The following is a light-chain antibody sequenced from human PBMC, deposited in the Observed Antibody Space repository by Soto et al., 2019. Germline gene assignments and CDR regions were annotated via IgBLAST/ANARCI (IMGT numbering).Light chain of an antibody. V-gene: IGLV2-11*01. CDR3: CSYAGSSTHYV. J-gene: IGLJ1*01. CDR1: SSDVGGYNY. CDR2: AVT. Sequence: QSVLTQPRSVSGSPGQSVTISCTGTSSDVGGYNYVSWYQQYPGKAPKVMIYAVTKRPSGVPDRISGSKSGNTASLTISGLQAEDEADYYCCSYAGSSTHYVFGTGTKVTVL.